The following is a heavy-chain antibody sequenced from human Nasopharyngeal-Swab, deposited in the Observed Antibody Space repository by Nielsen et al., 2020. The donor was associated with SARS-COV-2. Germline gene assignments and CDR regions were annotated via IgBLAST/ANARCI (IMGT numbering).Heavy chain of an antibody. CDR2: IGDKDHNYAT. Sequence: GESLKISCAASGFTFGSYSMHWVRQAPGKGLEWVGRIGDKDHNYATTYGASVQGRFTISRDDSKNTAFLQMDSLKTEDTALYYCTTDFYFDYWGQGTLVTVSS. CDR3: TTDFYFDY. CDR1: GFTFGSYS. J-gene: IGHJ4*02. V-gene: IGHV3-73*01.